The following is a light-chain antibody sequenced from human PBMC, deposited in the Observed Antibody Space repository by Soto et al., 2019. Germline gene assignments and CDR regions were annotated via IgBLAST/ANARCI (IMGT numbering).Light chain of an antibody. J-gene: IGKJ2*01. CDR1: QSISSW. CDR2: DAS. V-gene: IGKV1-5*01. CDR3: QQYNSYSYT. Sequence: DIQMTQSPSTLSASVGDRVTITCRASQSISSWLAWYQQKPGKAPKLLIYDASSVESGVPSRFSGSGSGKDFTLTISSLQTDDLATYYCQQYNSYSYTFGQGTKLEIK.